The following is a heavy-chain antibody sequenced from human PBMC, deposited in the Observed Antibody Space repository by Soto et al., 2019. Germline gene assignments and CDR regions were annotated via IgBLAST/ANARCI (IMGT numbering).Heavy chain of an antibody. Sequence: SETLSLTCTVSSDSMNSGGYYWSWIRQHPGKGLEWIGYIYSNGDTYYNPSLKSRVTISVDTSKNQFSLNLTSVTGADTAVYYCARRGGSSSGYYYYAFDVWGQGTKVTVSS. V-gene: IGHV4-31*03. CDR2: IYSNGDT. CDR1: SDSMNSGGYY. J-gene: IGHJ6*02. CDR3: ARRGGSSSGYYYYAFDV. D-gene: IGHD6-6*01.